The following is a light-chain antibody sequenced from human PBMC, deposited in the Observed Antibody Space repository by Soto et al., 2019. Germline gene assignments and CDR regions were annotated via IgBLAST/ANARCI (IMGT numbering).Light chain of an antibody. CDR2: EVS. CDR3: FSYTSSGTYV. V-gene: IGLV2-14*01. CDR1: SSYVGNYKY. Sequence: QSALTRPASVSGSPGQSITISCTGTSSYVGNYKYVSWYQQHPGKAPKLMIYEVSNRPSGVSNRFSGSKSGNTASLTISGLQAEDETDYYCFSYTSSGTYVFGTGTKVTVL. J-gene: IGLJ1*01.